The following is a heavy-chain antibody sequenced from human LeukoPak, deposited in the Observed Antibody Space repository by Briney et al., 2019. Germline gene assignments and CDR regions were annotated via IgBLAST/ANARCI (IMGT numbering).Heavy chain of an antibody. V-gene: IGHV3-21*01. CDR2: ISSSSNNI. CDR3: ARGYQRPDY. Sequence: GSLRLSCAASGFTFSTYTMNWVRQAPGKGLEWVSSISSSSNNINYADSVKGRFTISRDNAMNSVHPQMNSLRVEDTAVYYCARGYQRPDYWGQGTLITVSS. CDR1: GFTFSTYT. J-gene: IGHJ4*02. D-gene: IGHD2-2*01.